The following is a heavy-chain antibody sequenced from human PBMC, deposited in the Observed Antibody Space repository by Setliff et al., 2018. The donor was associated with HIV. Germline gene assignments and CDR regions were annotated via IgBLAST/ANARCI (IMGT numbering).Heavy chain of an antibody. V-gene: IGHV4-61*09. D-gene: IGHD2-15*01. J-gene: IGHJ4*02. CDR3: ARGLYCSGGSCSFDY. CDR1: GGSISSGSYY. CDR2: IYTSGST. Sequence: SETLSLTCTVSGGSISSGSYYRSWIRQPAGKGLEWIGHIYTSGSTNYNPSLKSRVTISVDTSKNQFSLKLSSVTAADTAVYYCARGLYCSGGSCSFDYWGQGTLVTVSS.